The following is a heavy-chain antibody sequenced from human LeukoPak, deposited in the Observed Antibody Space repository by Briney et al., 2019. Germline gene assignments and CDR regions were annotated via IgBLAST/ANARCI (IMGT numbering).Heavy chain of an antibody. D-gene: IGHD3-10*01. CDR3: AREFPGFYYGSGSFWVFDP. CDR2: IYNSGSS. CDR1: GGSINSSTYY. V-gene: IGHV4-39*07. Sequence: SETLSLTFTVSGGSINSSTYYWGWIRQPPGRGLEWIGNIYNSGSSYYNPSLRSRVTISVDTSKNQFSLKLTSVTAADTAVYYCAREFPGFYYGSGSFWVFDPWGQGTLVTVSS. J-gene: IGHJ5*02.